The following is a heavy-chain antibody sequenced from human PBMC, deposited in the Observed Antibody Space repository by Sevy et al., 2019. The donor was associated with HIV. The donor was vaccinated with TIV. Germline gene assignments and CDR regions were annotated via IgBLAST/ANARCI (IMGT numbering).Heavy chain of an antibody. CDR1: GFTFSSYT. CDR2: ISSSSYI. Sequence: GGSLRLSCAASGFTFSSYTMKWVRQAPGKGLEWVSSISSSSYIYYADSVKGRFTISRDNAKKSLYLQMNSLRAEDTAEYYFARGERDTVMVDYYYYGMDVWGQGTTVTVSS. D-gene: IGHD5-18*01. J-gene: IGHJ6*02. CDR3: ARGERDTVMVDYYYYGMDV. V-gene: IGHV3-21*01.